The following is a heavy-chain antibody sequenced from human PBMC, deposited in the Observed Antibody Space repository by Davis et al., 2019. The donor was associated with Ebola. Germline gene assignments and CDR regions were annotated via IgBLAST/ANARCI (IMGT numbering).Heavy chain of an antibody. CDR2: ISSSSRSYI. V-gene: IGHV3-21*01. D-gene: IGHD3-10*01. CDR3: TRDLYGSGGDWFDP. Sequence: GESLKISCAASGFTFSNYDMNWVRQAPGKGLEWVASISSSSRSYIFYADSVKGRFTISRDNAKDSLYLQMSSLRVEDTAIYYCTRDLYGSGGDWFDPWGQGTLVTVSS. J-gene: IGHJ5*02. CDR1: GFTFSNYD.